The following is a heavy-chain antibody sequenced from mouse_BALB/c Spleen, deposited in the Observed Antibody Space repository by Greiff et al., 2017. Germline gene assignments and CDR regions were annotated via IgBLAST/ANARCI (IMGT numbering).Heavy chain of an antibody. Sequence: VQLQQSGAELVKPGASVKLSCTASGFNIKDTYMHWVKQRPEQGLEWIGRIDPANGNTKYDPKFQGKATITADTSSNTAYLQLSSLTSEDTAVYDCARTYGNPYAMDDWGQGTSVTVSA. CDR3: ARTYGNPYAMDD. D-gene: IGHD2-10*02. CDR1: GFNIKDTY. J-gene: IGHJ4*01. CDR2: IDPANGNT. V-gene: IGHV14-3*02.